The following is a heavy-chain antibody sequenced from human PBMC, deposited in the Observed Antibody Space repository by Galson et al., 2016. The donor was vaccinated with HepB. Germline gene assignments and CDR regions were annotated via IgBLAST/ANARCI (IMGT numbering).Heavy chain of an antibody. Sequence: SVKVSCKASRYTFTTYWMHWVRQAPGQGLEWVGVINPSGGGTSYAQKFQGRASMTSDTSTSTVYMQLISLRSEDTAVYYCARPFYGEYYYFDYWGQGALVIVSS. J-gene: IGHJ4*02. CDR2: INPSGGGT. CDR1: RYTFTTYW. V-gene: IGHV1-46*01. CDR3: ARPFYGEYYYFDY. D-gene: IGHD4-17*01.